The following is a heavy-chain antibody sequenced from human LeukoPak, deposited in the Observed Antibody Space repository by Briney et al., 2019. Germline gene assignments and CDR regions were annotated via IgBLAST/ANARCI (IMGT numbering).Heavy chain of an antibody. CDR3: ARPYSSSLEYFQH. V-gene: IGHV3-21*04. Sequence: GGSLRLSCAASGFTFDDYTMHWVRQAPGKGLEWVSSISSSSSYIYYADSVKGRFTISRDNAKNSLYLQMNSLRAEDTALYYCARPYSSSLEYFQHWGQGTLVTVSS. CDR2: ISSSSSYI. CDR1: GFTFDDYT. J-gene: IGHJ1*01. D-gene: IGHD6-13*01.